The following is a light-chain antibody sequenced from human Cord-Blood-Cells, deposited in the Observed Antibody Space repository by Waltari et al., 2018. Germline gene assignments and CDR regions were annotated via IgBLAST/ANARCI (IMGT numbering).Light chain of an antibody. CDR1: PSVSSSY. CDR2: GAY. CDR3: QQYGSSPYS. Sequence: EIVLTQSPGTLSLSPGERATLPCRASPSVSSSYLAWYQQKPCHAPRLLIYGAYSRATCIPDRFSGSGSGTDFTLTISRLEPEDFAVYYCQQYGSSPYSFGQATKLEIK. V-gene: IGKV3-20*01. J-gene: IGKJ2*03.